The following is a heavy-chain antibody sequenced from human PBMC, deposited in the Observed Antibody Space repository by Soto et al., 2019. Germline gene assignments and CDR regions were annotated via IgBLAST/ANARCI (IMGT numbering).Heavy chain of an antibody. V-gene: IGHV4-30-4*01. CDR3: ARGRYCLTGRCFPNWFDS. Sequence: SETLSLTCSVSGDSISNLDYFWPWIRQPPGQALEYIGYIYKSATTYYNPSFESRVAISVDTSKSQFSLNVTSVTAADTAVYFCARGRYCLTGRCFPNWFDSWRQGALVTVSS. CDR2: IYKSATT. CDR1: GDSISNLDYF. D-gene: IGHD7-27*01. J-gene: IGHJ5*01.